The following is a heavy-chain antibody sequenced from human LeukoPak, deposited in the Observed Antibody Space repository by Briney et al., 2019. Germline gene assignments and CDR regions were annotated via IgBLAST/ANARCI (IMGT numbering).Heavy chain of an antibody. CDR1: GGSISSYY. CDR3: ARITIFGVALDY. J-gene: IGHJ4*02. CDR2: IYYSGST. Sequence: PSETLSLTCTVSGGSISSYYWSWIRQPPGKGLEWTGYIYYSGSTNYNPSLKSRVTISVDTSKNQFSLKLSSVTAADTAVYYCARITIFGVALDYWGQGTLVTVSS. V-gene: IGHV4-59*01. D-gene: IGHD3-3*01.